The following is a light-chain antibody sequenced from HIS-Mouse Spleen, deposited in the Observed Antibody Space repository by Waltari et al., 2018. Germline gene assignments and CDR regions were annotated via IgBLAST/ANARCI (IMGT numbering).Light chain of an antibody. CDR1: ELPKKQ. Sequence: SYELTLPPSVSVSPGQMARITCSGDELPKKQAYWYQQKAGQAPVLVIYEESKRPSGITEKFSGSSSGTMATFTISGAQVEDEADYYCYSTDSSGNHRVFGGGTKLTVL. J-gene: IGLJ2*01. CDR3: YSTDSSGNHRV. CDR2: EES. V-gene: IGLV3-10*01.